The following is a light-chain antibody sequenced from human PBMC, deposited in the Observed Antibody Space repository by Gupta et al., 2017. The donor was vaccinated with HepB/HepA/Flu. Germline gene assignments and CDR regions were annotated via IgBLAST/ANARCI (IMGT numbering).Light chain of an antibody. Sequence: DIQMTQSPSSLSASVGDRVTITCRASQSISSYLNWYQQKPGKAPKLLSYAASSLQSGVPSRFSGSGSETDFTLTISSLQPEDFATYYCQQSYSTLALTFGGGSKVEIK. V-gene: IGKV1-39*01. J-gene: IGKJ4*01. CDR3: QQSYSTLALT. CDR2: AAS. CDR1: QSISSY.